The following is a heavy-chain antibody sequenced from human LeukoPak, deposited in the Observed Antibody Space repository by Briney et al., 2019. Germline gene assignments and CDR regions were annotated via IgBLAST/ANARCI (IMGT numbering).Heavy chain of an antibody. J-gene: IGHJ6*02. V-gene: IGHV7-4-1*02. D-gene: IGHD5-18*01. Sequence: ASVKVSCKASGYTFTNYAMNWVRQAPGQGLEWMGWINTNTGKPTYAQGFTGRFVFSLDTSVSTAYLQISSLKAEDTAVYYCARDERGYRYGYNYYNYGMDVWGQGTTVTVSS. CDR1: GYTFTNYA. CDR3: ARDERGYRYGYNYYNYGMDV. CDR2: INTNTGKP.